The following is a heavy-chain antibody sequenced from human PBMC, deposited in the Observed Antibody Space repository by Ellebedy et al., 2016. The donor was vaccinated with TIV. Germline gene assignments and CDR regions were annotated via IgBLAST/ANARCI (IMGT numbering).Heavy chain of an antibody. V-gene: IGHV4-39*07. CDR3: AVDSSGYFDY. D-gene: IGHD3-22*01. Sequence: SETLSLXCTVSGGSISSSSYYWGWIRQPPGKGLEWIGSIYYSGSTYYNPSLKSRVTISVDTSKNQFSLKLSSVTAADTAVYYCAVDSSGYFDYWGQGTLVTVSS. CDR2: IYYSGST. J-gene: IGHJ4*02. CDR1: GGSISSSSYY.